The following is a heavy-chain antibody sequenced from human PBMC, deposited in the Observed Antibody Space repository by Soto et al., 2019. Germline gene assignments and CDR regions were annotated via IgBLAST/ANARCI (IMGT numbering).Heavy chain of an antibody. CDR3: VTSSVAYYGGFDF. J-gene: IGHJ4*02. CDR1: GFMCTTSS. CDR2: LVIGSGST. Sequence: QMELVQSGPEVNKPGTSVKVSCKATGFMCTTSSVQWVRQTRGRRLAWIGWLVIGSGSTKSAQKFQERVTFTSDVSTSTAYMDLSSLRSEDTAVYYCVTSSVAYYGGFDFWGQGTPVTVSS. D-gene: IGHD4-17*01. V-gene: IGHV1-58*01.